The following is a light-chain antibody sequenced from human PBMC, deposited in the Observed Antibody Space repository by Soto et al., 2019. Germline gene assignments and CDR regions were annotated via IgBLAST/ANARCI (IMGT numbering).Light chain of an antibody. CDR2: VNSDGSH. V-gene: IGLV4-69*01. Sequence: QLVLTQSHSASASLGASVKFTFTLNSGHSNYAIAWHQQRPEKGPRYLMKVNSDGSHNKGDGIADRFSGSSSGAERYLSISSLQSEDEADYYCQTWDTGIQVFGGGTKLTVL. J-gene: IGLJ3*02. CDR1: SGHSNYA. CDR3: QTWDTGIQV.